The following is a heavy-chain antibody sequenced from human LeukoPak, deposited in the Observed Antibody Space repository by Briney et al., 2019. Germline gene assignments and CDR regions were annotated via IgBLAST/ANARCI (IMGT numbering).Heavy chain of an antibody. CDR3: AREGGPSGHWYYDL. CDR1: GFTFSRYS. Sequence: GGSLRVSCAASGFTFSRYSIHWVRKAPGKGLEYVSVISGDGSVAYYSDSVRGRFTISRENSKNTVYLQMGRLRTEDMAVYYCAREGGPSGHWYYDLWGRGTLVTVSS. CDR2: ISGDGSVA. V-gene: IGHV3-64*02. J-gene: IGHJ2*01.